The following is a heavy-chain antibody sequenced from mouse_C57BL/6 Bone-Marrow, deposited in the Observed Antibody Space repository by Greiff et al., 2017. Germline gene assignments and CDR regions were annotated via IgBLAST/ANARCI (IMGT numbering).Heavy chain of an antibody. V-gene: IGHV1-9*01. CDR2: SLPGSGST. Sequence: VQLQESGAELMKPGASVKLSCKATGYTFTGYWIEWVKQRPGHGLEWIGESLPGSGSTNYNEKFKGKATFTADTSSNTAYMQLRSLSTEDSAIYYCARRGAYYSNYEAYYFDYWRQGATLTVSS. CDR3: ARRGAYYSNYEAYYFDY. D-gene: IGHD2-5*01. CDR1: GYTFTGYW. J-gene: IGHJ2*01.